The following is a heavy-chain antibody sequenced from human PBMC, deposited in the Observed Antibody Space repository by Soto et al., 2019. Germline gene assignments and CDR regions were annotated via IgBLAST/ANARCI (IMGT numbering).Heavy chain of an antibody. V-gene: IGHV3-21*01. Sequence: EVQLVESGGGLVKPGGSLRLSCAASGFTFSSYSMNWVRQAPGKGLEWVSSISSSSSYIYYADSVKGRFTISRDNAKNSLYLQMNSQRAEDTAVYYCARDSRGLDTAMGGDFDYWGQGTLVTVSS. CDR2: ISSSSSYI. J-gene: IGHJ4*02. D-gene: IGHD5-18*01. CDR1: GFTFSSYS. CDR3: ARDSRGLDTAMGGDFDY.